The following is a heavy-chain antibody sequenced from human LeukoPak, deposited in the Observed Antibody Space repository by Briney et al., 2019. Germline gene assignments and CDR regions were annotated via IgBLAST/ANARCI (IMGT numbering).Heavy chain of an antibody. CDR3: ARVKERITIFGVVIPGPCYFDY. D-gene: IGHD3-3*01. J-gene: IGHJ4*02. CDR1: GYTFTSYG. CDR2: ISAYNGNT. V-gene: IGHV1-18*01. Sequence: ASVKVSCKASGYTFTSYGISWVRQAPGQGLEWMGWISAYNGNTNYAQKLQGRVTMTTDTSTSTAYMELRSLRSDDTAVYYCARVKERITIFGVVIPGPCYFDYWGQGTLVTVSS.